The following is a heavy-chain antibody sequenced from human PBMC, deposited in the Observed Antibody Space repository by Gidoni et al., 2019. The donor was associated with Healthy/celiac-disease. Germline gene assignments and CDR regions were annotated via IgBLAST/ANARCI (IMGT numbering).Heavy chain of an antibody. CDR2: ISGSGGST. Sequence: EVQLLESGGGLVQPGGSLSLSCAASGFTFSSYAMSWVRQAPGKGLEWVSAISGSGGSTYYADSVKGRFTISRDNSKNTLYLQMNSLRAEDTAVYYCHFLLYGDPFDYWGQGTLVTVSS. CDR1: GFTFSSYA. V-gene: IGHV3-23*01. D-gene: IGHD4-17*01. J-gene: IGHJ4*02. CDR3: HFLLYGDPFDY.